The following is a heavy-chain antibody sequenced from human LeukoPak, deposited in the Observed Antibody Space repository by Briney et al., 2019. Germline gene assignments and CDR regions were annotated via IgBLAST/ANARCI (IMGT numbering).Heavy chain of an antibody. J-gene: IGHJ6*03. CDR3: ARGVPGYDILTGYYGGYYYYMDV. V-gene: IGHV1-69*05. CDR1: GGTFSSYA. Sequence: ASVKVSCKASGGTFSSYAISWVRQAPGQGLEWMGGIIPIFGTANYAQKFQGRVTITTDESTSTAYMELSSLRSEDTAVYYCARGVPGYDILTGYYGGYYYYMDVWGKGTTVTVSS. D-gene: IGHD3-9*01. CDR2: IIPIFGTA.